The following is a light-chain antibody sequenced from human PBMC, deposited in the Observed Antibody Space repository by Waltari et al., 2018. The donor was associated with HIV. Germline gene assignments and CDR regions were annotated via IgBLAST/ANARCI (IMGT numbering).Light chain of an antibody. CDR3: QTGDSNTAD. CDR1: RLGQTY. Sequence: SYDLTQPPSVSVSPGQTASLSCFGHRLGQTYTCWYQQKPGQPPGVIIYQDTKRPSGIPERFSGSNSGSTATLTITGTQAVDEADYYCQTGDSNTADFGTGTKVTV. J-gene: IGLJ1*01. V-gene: IGLV3-1*01. CDR2: QDT.